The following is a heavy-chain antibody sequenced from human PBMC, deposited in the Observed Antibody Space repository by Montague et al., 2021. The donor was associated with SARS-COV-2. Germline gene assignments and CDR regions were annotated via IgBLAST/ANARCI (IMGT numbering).Heavy chain of an antibody. CDR2: IYYSGST. CDR3: ARQENSSGWFKPDAFDL. Sequence: SETLSLTCTVSGGSISSSSYYWGCIRQPPGNGLEWIGSIYYSGSTYYNPSLKSRVSISVDTSKNQFSLKLSSVTAADTAVYYCARQENSSGWFKPDAFDLWGQGTMVTVSS. J-gene: IGHJ3*01. V-gene: IGHV4-39*01. CDR1: GGSISSSSYY. D-gene: IGHD6-19*01.